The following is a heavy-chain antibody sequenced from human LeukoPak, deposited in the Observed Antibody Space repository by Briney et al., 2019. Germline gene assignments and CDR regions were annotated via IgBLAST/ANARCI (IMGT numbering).Heavy chain of an antibody. V-gene: IGHV3-30-3*01. D-gene: IGHD3-10*01. Sequence: GGSLRLSCAASGFTFSDYTMNWVRQAPGKGLEWVAVISYDGSNKYYADSVKGRYTISRDNSKNTLYLQTNSLRAEDTAVYYCAREGGSGSDYYYYYYMDVWGKGTTVTVSS. J-gene: IGHJ6*03. CDR2: ISYDGSNK. CDR3: AREGGSGSDYYYYYYMDV. CDR1: GFTFSDYT.